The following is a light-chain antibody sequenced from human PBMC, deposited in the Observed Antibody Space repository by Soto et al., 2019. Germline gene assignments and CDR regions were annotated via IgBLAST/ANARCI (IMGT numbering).Light chain of an antibody. CDR2: EVS. CDR1: SSDVGGYDY. Sequence: QPVLTQPASVSGSPGQSITISCTGTSSDVGGYDYVSWYQHHPGKAPKLTIYEVSNRPSGVSNRFSGSKSGNTASLTISGLQAEDEAEYYCSSYTSSSTDVFGTGTKVTVL. V-gene: IGLV2-14*01. CDR3: SSYTSSSTDV. J-gene: IGLJ1*01.